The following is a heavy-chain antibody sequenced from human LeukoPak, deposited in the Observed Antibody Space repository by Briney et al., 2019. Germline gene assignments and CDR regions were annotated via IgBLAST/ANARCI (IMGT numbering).Heavy chain of an antibody. D-gene: IGHD2-2*01. CDR1: GGTFSNYA. CDR3: ARDRGTVTAATTDHYHYGLDV. CDR2: IIPILDIA. V-gene: IGHV1-69*04. J-gene: IGHJ6*02. Sequence: ASVKVSCKAPGGTFSNYAISWVRQAPGQGLEWMARIIPILDIANYAQKFQGRVTITADKSTSTAYMELSSLRSEDTAVYYCARDRGTVTAATTDHYHYGLDVWGQGTTVTVSS.